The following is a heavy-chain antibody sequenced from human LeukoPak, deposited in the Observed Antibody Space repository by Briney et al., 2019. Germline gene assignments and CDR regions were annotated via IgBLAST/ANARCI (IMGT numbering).Heavy chain of an antibody. CDR1: GFSFSSWS. D-gene: IGHD6-19*01. CDR2: ISSISSTI. J-gene: IGHJ1*01. V-gene: IGHV3-48*01. CDR3: ARGILGYSSGWYEYFQH. Sequence: PGGSLRLSCAASGFSFSSWSMSWVRQAPGKGLEWVSYISSISSTISYADSVKGRFTISRDNAKNSLYLQMNSLRAEDTAVYYCARGILGYSSGWYEYFQHWGQGTLVTVSS.